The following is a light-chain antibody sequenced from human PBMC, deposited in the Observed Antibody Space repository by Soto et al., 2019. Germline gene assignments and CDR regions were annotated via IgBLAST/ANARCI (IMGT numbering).Light chain of an antibody. V-gene: IGKV3-11*01. J-gene: IGKJ4*01. CDR1: QNVDIY. CDR3: LQRRDWPPLT. CDR2: DAS. Sequence: EVVLTQSPGTLSLSPGERATLSCRVSQNVDIYLAWYQQKPGQAPRLLIYDASNRAPGIPARFSGSGSGTAFTLTISSLEPEDFALYYCLQRRDWPPLTFGGGTKVEIK.